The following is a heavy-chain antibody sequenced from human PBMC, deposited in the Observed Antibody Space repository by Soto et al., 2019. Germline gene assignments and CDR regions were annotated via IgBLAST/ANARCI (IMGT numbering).Heavy chain of an antibody. CDR2: IYHSGST. CDR1: SGSISSSNW. D-gene: IGHD5-12*01. Sequence: SETLSLTCAVSSGSISSSNWWSWVRQPPGKGLEWIGEIYHSGSTNYNPSLKSRVTISVDTSKNQFSLKLSSVTAADTAVYYCARGPWLQLQVWGQGTLVTVSS. CDR3: ARGPWLQLQV. J-gene: IGHJ4*02. V-gene: IGHV4-4*02.